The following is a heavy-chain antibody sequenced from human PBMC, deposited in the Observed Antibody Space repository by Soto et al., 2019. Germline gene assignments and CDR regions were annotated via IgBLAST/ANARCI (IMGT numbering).Heavy chain of an antibody. V-gene: IGHV3-33*03. D-gene: IGHD1-26*01. Sequence: QVQLVESGGGVVQPGRSLRLSCAASGLTFSSYGMHWVRQAPGKGLEWVAVIWSDGSHKYYADSVKGRFTISRDNSKNTLYLQMNSQVVEDTAVYYCASASGAYDNWGQGTLVTVSS. CDR3: ASASGAYDN. CDR2: IWSDGSHK. CDR1: GLTFSSYG. J-gene: IGHJ4*02.